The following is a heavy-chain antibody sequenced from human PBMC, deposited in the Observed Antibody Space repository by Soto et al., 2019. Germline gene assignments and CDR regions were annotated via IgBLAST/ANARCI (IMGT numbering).Heavy chain of an antibody. CDR1: GGSIRNNY. Sequence: SETLSLTCTVSGGSIRNNYWSWIRQPPGKGLEWIGYIYYNGNTNYNPSLKSRVTISVDTSKNQLSLRLTSVTAADTAVYYCARGTSSWSWKFDYWGQGILVTVSS. CDR3: ARGTSSWSWKFDY. V-gene: IGHV4-59*01. CDR2: IYYNGNT. D-gene: IGHD6-13*01. J-gene: IGHJ4*02.